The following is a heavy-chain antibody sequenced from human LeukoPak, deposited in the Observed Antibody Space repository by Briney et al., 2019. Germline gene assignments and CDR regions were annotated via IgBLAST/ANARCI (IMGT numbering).Heavy chain of an antibody. J-gene: IGHJ4*02. D-gene: IGHD6-13*01. CDR1: GGSISSSNW. V-gene: IGHV4-4*02. CDR2: IYHSGST. Sequence: PSGTLSLTCAVSGGSISSSNWWSWVRQPPGKGLEWIGEIYHSGSTNYNPSLKSRVTISVDTSKNQFSLKLSSVTAADTAVYYCARVAAAGTEAIDYWGQGTLVTVSS. CDR3: ARVAAAGTEAIDY.